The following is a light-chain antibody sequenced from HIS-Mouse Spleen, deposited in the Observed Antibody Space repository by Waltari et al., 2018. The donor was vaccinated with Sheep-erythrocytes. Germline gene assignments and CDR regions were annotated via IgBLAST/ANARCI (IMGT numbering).Light chain of an antibody. CDR1: QGIRND. CDR3: LQDYNYPLT. J-gene: IGKJ4*01. Sequence: AIQMTQSPSSLSASVGDRVTIPCRASQGIRNDLGWDQQKTGKAPKLLIYAASSLQSGGPSRFSGSGSGTDFTLTISSLQPEDFATYYCLQDYNYPLTFGGGTKVEIK. CDR2: AAS. V-gene: IGKV1-6*01.